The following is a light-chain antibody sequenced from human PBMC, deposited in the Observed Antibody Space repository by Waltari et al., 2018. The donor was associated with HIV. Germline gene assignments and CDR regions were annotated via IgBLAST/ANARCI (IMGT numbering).Light chain of an antibody. CDR2: GNT. CDR3: QSYDSSLSGWV. Sequence: QSVLTQPPSVSGAPGQRVTLSCTGSNSNIGAGYDVHWYQQLPGTAPKLLIYGNTNRPSGVPDRFSGSKSGTSASLAITGLQAEDESDYYCQSYDSSLSGWVFGGGTKLTVL. J-gene: IGLJ3*02. V-gene: IGLV1-40*01. CDR1: NSNIGAGYD.